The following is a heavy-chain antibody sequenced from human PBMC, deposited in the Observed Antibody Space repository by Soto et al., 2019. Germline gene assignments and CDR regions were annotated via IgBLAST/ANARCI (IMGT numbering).Heavy chain of an antibody. V-gene: IGHV4-28*03. D-gene: IGHD1-26*01. Sequence: PSETLSLTCAVSGYSISSSNWWGWIRQPPGKGLEWIGYIYYSGSTYYNPSLKSRVTMSVDTSKNQFSLNLRSVTAADTAIYYCARDGSGSPGAGDHWGQGTLVTVSS. CDR2: IYYSGST. J-gene: IGHJ4*02. CDR3: ARDGSGSPGAGDH. CDR1: GYSISSSNW.